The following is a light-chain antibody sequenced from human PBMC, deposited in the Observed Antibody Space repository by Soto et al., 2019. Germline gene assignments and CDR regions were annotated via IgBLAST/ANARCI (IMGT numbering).Light chain of an antibody. CDR3: QQYNNWPHT. Sequence: EIVMTQSPATLSVSPGERATLSCRASQSVSSKLAWFQQKPGQAPRLLIYGVSTRATGVPARFSGSGSGTEFTLTISSLQSEDFAFYYCQQYNNWPHTFGQGTKLEIK. CDR1: QSVSSK. J-gene: IGKJ2*01. CDR2: GVS. V-gene: IGKV3-15*01.